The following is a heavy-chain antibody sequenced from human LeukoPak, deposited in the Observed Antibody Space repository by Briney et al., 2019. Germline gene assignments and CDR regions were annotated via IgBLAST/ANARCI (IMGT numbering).Heavy chain of an antibody. CDR1: GGSISSYY. J-gene: IGHJ4*02. CDR3: ARLKSIFGVVIIPAYFDY. CDR2: IYYSGST. V-gene: IGHV4-59*08. Sequence: SETLSLTCTVSGGSISSYYWSWIRQPPGKGLEWIGYIYYSGSTYYNPSLKSRVTISVDTSKNQFSLKLSSVTAADTAVYYCARLKSIFGVVIIPAYFDYWGQGTLVTVSS. D-gene: IGHD3-3*01.